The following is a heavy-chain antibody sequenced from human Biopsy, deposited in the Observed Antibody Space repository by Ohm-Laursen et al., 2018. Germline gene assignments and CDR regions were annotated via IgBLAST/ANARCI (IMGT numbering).Heavy chain of an antibody. CDR3: ARDRGYYSDRTVPGYFDL. V-gene: IGHV4-59*01. CDR1: GDSISSYY. J-gene: IGHJ2*01. CDR2: VYYTGST. Sequence: GTLSLTCTVSGDSISSYYWSWIRQPPGKGLEWIGYVYYTGSTDYNPSLQSRVTISVDTSKNHFSLRLRSVTPADTAIYYCARDRGYYSDRTVPGYFDLWDRGTLVTVSS. D-gene: IGHD3-22*01.